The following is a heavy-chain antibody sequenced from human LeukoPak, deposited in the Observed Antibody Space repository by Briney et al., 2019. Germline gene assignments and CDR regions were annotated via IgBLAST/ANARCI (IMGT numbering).Heavy chain of an antibody. D-gene: IGHD6-13*01. V-gene: IGHV4-30-4*08. CDR3: ARECSSSPGEY. CDR1: GRSFSSGDYY. Sequence: SETLSLTCTVSGRSFSSGDYYWSWIRQPPGKGLEWIGYIYYSGSTYYNPSLKSRVTQSVDPSKNQLSLKLTSVPPADPAFFSCARECSSSPGEYWGQATLATVFS. J-gene: IGHJ4*01. CDR2: IYYSGST.